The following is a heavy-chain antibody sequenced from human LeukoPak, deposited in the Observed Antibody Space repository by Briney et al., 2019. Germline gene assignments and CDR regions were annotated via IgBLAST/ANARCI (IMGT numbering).Heavy chain of an antibody. D-gene: IGHD3-3*01. CDR2: INPNSGGT. V-gene: IGHV1-2*02. CDR1: GYTFTGYY. CDR3: ARQALNFWSGYSHFDY. Sequence: GASVTVSCKASGYTFTGYYMHWVRQAPGQGLEWMGWINPNSGGTNYAQKFQGRVTMTRDTSISTAYMELSRLRSDDTAVYYCARQALNFWSGYSHFDYWGQGTLVTVSS. J-gene: IGHJ4*02.